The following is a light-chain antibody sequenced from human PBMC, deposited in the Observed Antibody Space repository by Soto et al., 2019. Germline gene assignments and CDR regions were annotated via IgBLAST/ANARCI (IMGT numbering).Light chain of an antibody. CDR3: QQYSSYFFT. CDR2: RAS. Sequence: DIQMTQSPSTLSASVGDRVNITCRASQSISSWLAWYQQKPGKAPKLLIYRASDLQSGVPSRFSGSGSGTEFTLTISSLQTDDIATDYCQQYSSYFFTFGPGTKVDV. CDR1: QSISSW. V-gene: IGKV1-5*03. J-gene: IGKJ3*01.